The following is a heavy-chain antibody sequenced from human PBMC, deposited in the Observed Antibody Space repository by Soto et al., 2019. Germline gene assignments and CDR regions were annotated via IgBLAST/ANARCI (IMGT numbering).Heavy chain of an antibody. V-gene: IGHV3-48*02. CDR3: ARDNHYDGTSYYRAFDS. J-gene: IGHJ4*02. D-gene: IGHD3-22*01. CDR1: GFTFSIYS. CDR2: INGAGGYI. Sequence: EVQLVESGGGLVQPGGSLRLSCTASGFTFSIYSMNWVRQAPGKGLEWVAHINGAGGYIHYADSVQGRFTISRDNAKNXLYLQMHSLRDEDTAVYYCARDNHYDGTSYYRAFDSWGQGALVTVSS.